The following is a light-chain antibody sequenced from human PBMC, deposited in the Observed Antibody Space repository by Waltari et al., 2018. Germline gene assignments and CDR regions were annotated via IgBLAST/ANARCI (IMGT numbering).Light chain of an antibody. CDR3: QTGGHGTWV. V-gene: IGLV4-69*01. J-gene: IGLJ3*02. Sequence: QLVLPQSPSASASLGASVKLTCTLSSGHSRNAIAWHQQQPEKGPRYLMKVNSDGSHSKGDKSPDRFSGSSSGAEHYLTISSLQSEDEADYYCQTGGHGTWVFGGGTKLTVL. CDR2: VNSDGSH. CDR1: SGHSRNA.